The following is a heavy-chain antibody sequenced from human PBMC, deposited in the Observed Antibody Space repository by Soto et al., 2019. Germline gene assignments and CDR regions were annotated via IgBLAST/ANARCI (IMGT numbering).Heavy chain of an antibody. CDR2: IKQDGSEK. V-gene: IGHV3-7*03. CDR1: GFTFSSYW. D-gene: IGHD6-19*01. CDR3: ARDPDFAGYSSGWYVYYYYGMEV. Sequence: VGSLRLSCAASGFTFSSYWMSWVSDSPGKGLEWVANIKQDGSEKYYVDSVKGRFTISRDNAKNSLYLQMNSLRAEDTAVYYCARDPDFAGYSSGWYVYYYYGMEVWGQGTTVIVSS. J-gene: IGHJ6*02.